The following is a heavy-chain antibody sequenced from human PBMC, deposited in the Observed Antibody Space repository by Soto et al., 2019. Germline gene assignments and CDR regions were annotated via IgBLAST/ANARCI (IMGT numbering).Heavy chain of an antibody. CDR1: GYTFTNYG. V-gene: IGHV1-18*01. D-gene: IGHD6-13*01. Sequence: ASVKVSCKASGYTFTNYGISWVRQAPGQGLEWMGWISAYNGNTNFAQNLQGRVTMTTDTSTSTAYMELRSLRSDDTAGYYCARDVRGLIAAAGKPDYWGQGTLVTVSS. J-gene: IGHJ4*02. CDR2: ISAYNGNT. CDR3: ARDVRGLIAAAGKPDY.